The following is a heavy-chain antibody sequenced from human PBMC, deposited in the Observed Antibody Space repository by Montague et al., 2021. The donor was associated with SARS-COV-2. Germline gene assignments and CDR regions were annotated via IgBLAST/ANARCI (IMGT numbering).Heavy chain of an antibody. J-gene: IGHJ4*02. Sequence: SETLSLTCTVSGGSISSYYWSWIRQPPGKGLEWIGYIYYSGSTNYNPSLKSRVTISVDTSKNQFSLRLSSVTAADTAVYYCARRSLGYCSGGSCYSGYDYWGQGTLVTVSS. CDR2: IYYSGST. CDR1: GGSISSYY. V-gene: IGHV4-59*01. CDR3: ARRSLGYCSGGSCYSGYDY. D-gene: IGHD2-15*01.